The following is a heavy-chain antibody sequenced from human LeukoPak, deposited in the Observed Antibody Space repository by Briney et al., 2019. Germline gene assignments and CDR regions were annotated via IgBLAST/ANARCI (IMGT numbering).Heavy chain of an antibody. D-gene: IGHD1-26*01. J-gene: IGHJ3*02. V-gene: IGHV1-2*02. Sequence: YMHWVRQAPGQGLEWMGWINPNSGGTNYAQKFQGRVTMTRDTSISTAYMELSRLRSDDTAVYYCARIRGSYFDIWGQGTMVTVSS. CDR1: Y. CDR2: INPNSGGT. CDR3: ARIRGSYFDI.